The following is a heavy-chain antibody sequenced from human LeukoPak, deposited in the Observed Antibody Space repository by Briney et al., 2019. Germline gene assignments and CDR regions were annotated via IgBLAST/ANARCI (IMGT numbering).Heavy chain of an antibody. J-gene: IGHJ4*02. CDR2: ISGSGGST. D-gene: IGHD3-3*01. V-gene: IGHV3-23*01. CDR3: AKTPSNPKRGEITIFGVVRYYFDY. Sequence: HTGGSLRLSCAASGFTFSSYAMSWVRQAPGKGLEWVSAISGSGGSTYYADSVKGRFTISRDNSKNTLYLQMNSLRAEDTAVYYCAKTPSNPKRGEITIFGVVRYYFDYWGQGTLVTVSS. CDR1: GFTFSSYA.